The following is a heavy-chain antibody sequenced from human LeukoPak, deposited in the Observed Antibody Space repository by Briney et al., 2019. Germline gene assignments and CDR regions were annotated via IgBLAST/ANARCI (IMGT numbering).Heavy chain of an antibody. J-gene: IGHJ4*02. Sequence: SETLSLTCTVSGGSISGYSWTWIRQPPGQGLEWIGYFHNSRTTSYNPSLTGRVIISVDTAMDQISLKLSSATAADTAVYYCARDGRRAARPDYFDYWGQGTLVTVSS. CDR3: ARDGRRAARPDYFDY. V-gene: IGHV4-59*12. D-gene: IGHD6-6*01. CDR2: FHNSRTT. CDR1: GGSISGYS.